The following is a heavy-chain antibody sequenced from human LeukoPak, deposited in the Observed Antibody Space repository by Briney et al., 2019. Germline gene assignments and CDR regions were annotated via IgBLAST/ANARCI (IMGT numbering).Heavy chain of an antibody. Sequence: GGSLRLSCAGSGFTFSSYWIDWVRQVPGKGLEWVANINPDNIEKYFVGSVKGRFAISRDNGKNSLYLQMNSLRVEDTAVYYCAREGMVRGVPDAFDLWGQGTVVTVSS. CDR3: AREGMVRGVPDAFDL. CDR2: INPDNIEK. CDR1: GFTFSSYW. J-gene: IGHJ3*01. D-gene: IGHD3-10*01. V-gene: IGHV3-7*01.